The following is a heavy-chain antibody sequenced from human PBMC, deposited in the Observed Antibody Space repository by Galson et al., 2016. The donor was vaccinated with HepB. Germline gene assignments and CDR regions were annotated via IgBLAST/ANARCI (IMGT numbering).Heavy chain of an antibody. CDR1: GFTFSTYS. CDR2: IGSGSTTI. V-gene: IGHV3-48*02. J-gene: IGHJ6*02. CDR3: ARDGGQQVVRWERLRKVYYYYPMDV. Sequence: SLRLSCAASGFTFSTYSMNWVRQAPGKGLEWVSYIGSGSTTIYYADSVKGRFTISRDNAKNSLYLQMNSLSDDDTAVYYCARDGGQQVVRWERLRKVYYYYPMDVWGQGTTVTVSS. D-gene: IGHD6-13*01.